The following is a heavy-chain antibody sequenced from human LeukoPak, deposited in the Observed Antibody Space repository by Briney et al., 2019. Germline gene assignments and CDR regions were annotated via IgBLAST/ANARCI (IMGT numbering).Heavy chain of an antibody. CDR1: GYTFTSYY. V-gene: IGHV1-46*01. CDR2: INPSGGST. D-gene: IGHD1-26*01. J-gene: IGHJ6*03. Sequence: ASVKVSCKASGYTFTSYYMHWVRQAPGQGLEWMGIINPSGGSTSYAQKLQGRVTMTRDTSTNTVYMELGSLRSEDTAVYYCARAYSGSYFYYYYYMDVWGKGTTVTVSS. CDR3: ARAYSGSYFYYYYYMDV.